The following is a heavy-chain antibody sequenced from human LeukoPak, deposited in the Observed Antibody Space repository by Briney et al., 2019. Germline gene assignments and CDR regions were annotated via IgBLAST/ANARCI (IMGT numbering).Heavy chain of an antibody. Sequence: PSETLSLTCTVSGGSISSIAYYWNWIRQRPGKGLEWIGYISNSGSTYYNPSLQSRVTLSVDTSKNQFSLKLSSVTAADTAVYYCASGGGGDYFDYWGQGTLVTVSS. CDR1: GGSISSIAYY. CDR3: ASGGGGDYFDY. D-gene: IGHD2-15*01. J-gene: IGHJ4*02. V-gene: IGHV4-31*03. CDR2: ISNSGST.